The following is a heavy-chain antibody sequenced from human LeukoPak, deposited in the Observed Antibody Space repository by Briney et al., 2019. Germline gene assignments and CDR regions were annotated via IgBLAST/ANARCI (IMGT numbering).Heavy chain of an antibody. CDR1: GGTFSSYA. CDR3: ARGVPWYSSSPGANWFDP. Sequence: AASVKVSCKASGGTFSSYAISWVRQAPGQGLEWMGRIIPILGIANYAQKFQGRVTITADKSTSTAYMELSGLRSEDTAVYYCARGVPWYSSSPGANWFDPWGQGTLVTVSS. D-gene: IGHD6-6*01. J-gene: IGHJ5*02. CDR2: IIPILGIA. V-gene: IGHV1-69*04.